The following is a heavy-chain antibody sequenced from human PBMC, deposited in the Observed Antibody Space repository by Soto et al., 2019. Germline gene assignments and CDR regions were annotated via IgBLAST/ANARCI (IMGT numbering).Heavy chain of an antibody. CDR3: ARQLAYCGGDCYTEPIDY. CDR1: GYTFTGYY. CDR2: INPNSGAT. J-gene: IGHJ4*02. Sequence: QAQFVQSGAEVKRPGASVKVSCEASGYTFTGYYVHWVRQAPGQGLEWMGWINPNSGATNYAQKFQGRVTMTRDTSISTAYMDLSRLTSDDTAVYYCARQLAYCGGDCYTEPIDYWGQGTLDTVSS. D-gene: IGHD2-21*02. V-gene: IGHV1-2*02.